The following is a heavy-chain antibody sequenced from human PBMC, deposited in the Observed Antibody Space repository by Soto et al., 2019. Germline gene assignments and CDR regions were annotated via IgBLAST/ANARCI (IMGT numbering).Heavy chain of an antibody. CDR2: IYYSGST. CDR3: AGYNWNYTGQDY. D-gene: IGHD1-7*01. Sequence: PSETLSLTCTVSGGSISSGGYYWSWIRQHPGKGLEWIGYIYYSGSTYYNPSLKSRVTISVDTSKNQFSLKLSSVTASDTAVYYCAGYNWNYTGQDYWGQGTLVTVSS. V-gene: IGHV4-31*03. J-gene: IGHJ4*02. CDR1: GGSISSGGYY.